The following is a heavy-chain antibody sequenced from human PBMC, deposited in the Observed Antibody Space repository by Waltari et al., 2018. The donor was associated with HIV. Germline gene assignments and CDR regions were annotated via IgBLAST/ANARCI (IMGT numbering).Heavy chain of an antibody. CDR1: GFTFSDSA. CDR2: MRTRTYNYAT. Sequence: EVRLLESGGGLVQPGGSLRLSCAVSGFTFSDSAMHWVRQPSGKGMEWVARMRTRTYNYATGYAASVRDRFTISRDDSTNTAFLQMDSLKIEDTAVYYCTSWPYISSSRHNYWGQGTLVTVSS. V-gene: IGHV3-73*01. J-gene: IGHJ4*02. D-gene: IGHD1-20*01. CDR3: TSWPYISSSRHNY.